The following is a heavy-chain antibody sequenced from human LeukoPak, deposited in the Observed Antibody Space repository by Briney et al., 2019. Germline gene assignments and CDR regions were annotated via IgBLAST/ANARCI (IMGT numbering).Heavy chain of an antibody. V-gene: IGHV4-34*01. CDR3: ARGRKALGYYDSSGYSFDY. D-gene: IGHD3-22*01. Sequence: SETLSLTCAVYGESFSGYYWSWIRQPPGKGLEWIGEINHSGSTNYNPSLKSRVTISVDTSKNQFSLKLSSVTAADTAVYYCARGRKALGYYDSSGYSFDYWGQGTLVTVSS. CDR1: GESFSGYY. CDR2: INHSGST. J-gene: IGHJ4*02.